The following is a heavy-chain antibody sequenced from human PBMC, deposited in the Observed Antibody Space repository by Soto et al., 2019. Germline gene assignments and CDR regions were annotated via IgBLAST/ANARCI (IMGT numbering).Heavy chain of an antibody. V-gene: IGHV3-23*01. J-gene: IGHJ4*02. CDR3: ARRGSGSYYDY. CDR1: GFTFSSYA. CDR2: ISGSGGST. D-gene: IGHD1-26*01. Sequence: EVQLLESGGGLVQPGGSLRLSCAASGFTFSSYAMRWVRQVPGKGLEWVSAISGSGGSTYYADSVKGRFTVSRDTSKNTLYLQMNSLRAEDTAVYYCARRGSGSYYDYWGQGTLVTGSS.